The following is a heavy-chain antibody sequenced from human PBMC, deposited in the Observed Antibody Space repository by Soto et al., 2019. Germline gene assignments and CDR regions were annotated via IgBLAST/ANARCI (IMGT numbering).Heavy chain of an antibody. D-gene: IGHD2-2*01. J-gene: IGHJ6*02. CDR2: FHYSEST. CDR3: ARLGGYCSSTSCYGYYGMDV. Sequence: SETLSLTCTVSGGSISSSTYSWGWIRQPPGEGLEWIGTFHYSESTYYNPSLESRVTISVDTSKNQFSLKVTSVTVADTAVYYCARLGGYCSSTSCYGYYGMDVWGQGTTVTVSS. CDR1: GGSISSSTYS. V-gene: IGHV4-39*01.